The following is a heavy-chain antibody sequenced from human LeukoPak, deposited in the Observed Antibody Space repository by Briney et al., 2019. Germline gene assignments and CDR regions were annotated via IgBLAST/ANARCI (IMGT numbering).Heavy chain of an antibody. J-gene: IGHJ6*02. CDR1: GGSISSYY. Sequence: SETLSLTCTVSGGSISSYYRSWIRQPPGKGLEWIGYIYYSGSTNYNPSLKSRVTISVDTSKNQFSLKLSSVTAADTAVYYCARGTYYYGMDVWGQGTTVTVSS. CDR3: ARGTYYYGMDV. CDR2: IYYSGST. V-gene: IGHV4-59*01.